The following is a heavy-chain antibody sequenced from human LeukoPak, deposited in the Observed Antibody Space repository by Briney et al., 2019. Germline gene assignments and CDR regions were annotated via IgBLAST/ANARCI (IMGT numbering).Heavy chain of an antibody. J-gene: IGHJ4*02. CDR2: ISYDGSNN. Sequence: PGGSLRLSCAASGVIFNNHAIHWVRQAPGKGLEWVAAISYDGSNNYYADSVRGRLTISRDNSKNTLYLQMNSLRAEDTAVYYCARAGRSYGDYHYLDYWGQGTLVTVSS. V-gene: IGHV3-30-3*01. D-gene: IGHD4-17*01. CDR3: ARAGRSYGDYHYLDY. CDR1: GVIFNNHA.